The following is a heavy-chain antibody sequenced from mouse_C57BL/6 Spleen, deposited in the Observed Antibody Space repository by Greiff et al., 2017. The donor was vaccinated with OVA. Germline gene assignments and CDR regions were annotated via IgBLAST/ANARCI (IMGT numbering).Heavy chain of an antibody. V-gene: IGHV1-59*01. D-gene: IGHD2-12*01. CDR3: ARQGYSPVGFAY. J-gene: IGHJ3*01. Sequence: QVQLQQPGAELVRPGTSVKLSCKASGYTFTSYWMHWVKQRPGQGLEWIGVIDPSDSYTNYNQKFKGKATLTVDTSSSTAYMQLSSLTSEDSAVYYCARQGYSPVGFAYWGQGTLVTVSA. CDR2: IDPSDSYT. CDR1: GYTFTSYW.